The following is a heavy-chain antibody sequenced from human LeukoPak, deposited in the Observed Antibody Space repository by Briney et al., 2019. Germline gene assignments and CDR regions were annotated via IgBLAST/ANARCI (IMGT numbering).Heavy chain of an antibody. CDR2: IYHSGST. J-gene: IGHJ4*02. D-gene: IGHD3-22*01. Sequence: SGTLSLTCAVSGGSISSSNWWSWVRQPPGKGLEWIGEIYHSGSTNYNPSLKSRVTISVDKSKNQFSLKLSSVTAADTAVYYCARDLFGLGRITMIVVAPKAYWGQGTLVTVSS. CDR1: GGSISSSNW. CDR3: ARDLFGLGRITMIVVAPKAY. V-gene: IGHV4-4*02.